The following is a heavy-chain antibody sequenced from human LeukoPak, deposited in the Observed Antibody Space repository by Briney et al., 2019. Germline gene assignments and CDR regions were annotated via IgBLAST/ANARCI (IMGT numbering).Heavy chain of an antibody. CDR1: GGSISSYY. CDR3: ARGKYYYDSNSSYRYFDP. V-gene: IGHV4-4*07. D-gene: IGHD3-22*01. CDR2: IYTTGNT. Sequence: SETLSLTCIVSGGSISSYYWSWIRQPAGKGLEWIGRIYTTGNTNYNPSLKSRVTMSIDASKKQFSLKLSSVTAADTAVYYCARGKYYYDSNSSYRYFDPWGQGTLVTVSS. J-gene: IGHJ5*02.